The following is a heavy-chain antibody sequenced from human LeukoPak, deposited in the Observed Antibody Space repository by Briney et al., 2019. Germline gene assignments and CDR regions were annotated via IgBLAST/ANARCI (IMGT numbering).Heavy chain of an antibody. CDR3: ARDSDNWNYDF. CDR2: ISYDGSNK. Sequence: GGSLRLSCAASGFPFSSHGMSWVRQAPGKGLEWVAIISYDGSNKDYADSAKGRFTISRDNSKNTLNLQMNSLRGEDTAVYYCARDSDNWNYDFWGQGTLVTVSS. CDR1: GFPFSSHG. J-gene: IGHJ4*02. D-gene: IGHD1-7*01. V-gene: IGHV3-30*03.